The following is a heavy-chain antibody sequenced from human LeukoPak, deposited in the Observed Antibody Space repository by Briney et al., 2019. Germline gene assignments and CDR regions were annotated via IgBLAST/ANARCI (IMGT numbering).Heavy chain of an antibody. CDR1: GYKFSNYW. V-gene: IGHV5-51*01. CDR2: IFLGDSDT. Sequence: GESLKISCQGSGYKFSNYWIGWVRQMPGKGLEWMGIIFLGDSDTRYSPSFQGQVTISADKSLNTAYLQWNTLKTSDTAIYYCATHEVTAAAGTEFDSWGQETLVTVS. J-gene: IGHJ4*02. D-gene: IGHD6-13*01. CDR3: ATHEVTAAAGTEFDS.